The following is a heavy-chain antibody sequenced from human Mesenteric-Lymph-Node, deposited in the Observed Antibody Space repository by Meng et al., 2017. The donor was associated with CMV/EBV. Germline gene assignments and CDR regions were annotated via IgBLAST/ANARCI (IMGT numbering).Heavy chain of an antibody. D-gene: IGHD5-24*01. J-gene: IGHJ4*02. Sequence: TVSGGSISSGGYYWNWIRQYPGKGLEWIGYIYYSGSTYYNPSLESRVTMSVDTSENQFSLKLSSVTAADTAVYYCARDRDGYNLVDHWGQGTLVTVSS. CDR1: GGSISSGGYY. V-gene: IGHV4-31*03. CDR3: ARDRDGYNLVDH. CDR2: IYYSGST.